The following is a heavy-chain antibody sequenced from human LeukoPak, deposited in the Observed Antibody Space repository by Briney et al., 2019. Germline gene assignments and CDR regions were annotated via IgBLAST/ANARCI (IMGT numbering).Heavy chain of an antibody. CDR3: ARVKRGYSYGYDY. CDR2: INPNSGGT. J-gene: IGHJ4*02. V-gene: IGHV1-2*02. CDR1: GYTVTSYY. Sequence: ASVKVSCKASGYTVTSYYIHWVRQAPGQGLEWMGWINPNSGGTNYAQKFQGRVTMTRDTSISTAYMELSRLRSDDTAVYYCARVKRGYSYGYDYWGQGTLVTVSS. D-gene: IGHD5-18*01.